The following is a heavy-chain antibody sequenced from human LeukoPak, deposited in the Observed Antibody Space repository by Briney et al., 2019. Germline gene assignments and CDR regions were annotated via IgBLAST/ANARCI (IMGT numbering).Heavy chain of an antibody. Sequence: SETLSLTCTVSGGSLSSYYWSWIRQPPGKGLEWIGYIYYSGSTNYNPSLKSRVTISVDTSKNQFSLKLSSVTAADTAVYYCAREIAVAGLDYWGQGTLVTVSS. CDR3: AREIAVAGLDY. V-gene: IGHV4-59*01. CDR1: GGSLSSYY. CDR2: IYYSGST. J-gene: IGHJ4*02. D-gene: IGHD6-19*01.